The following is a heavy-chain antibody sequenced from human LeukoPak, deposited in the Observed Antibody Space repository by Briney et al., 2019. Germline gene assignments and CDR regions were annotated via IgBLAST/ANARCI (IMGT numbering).Heavy chain of an antibody. CDR1: GGTFSSYA. V-gene: IGHV1-69*13. CDR2: IIPIFGTA. D-gene: IGHD6-19*01. Sequence: SVKVSCKASGGTFSSYAISWVRQAPGQGLEWMGGIIPIFGTANYAQKFQGRVTITADESTSKACMELSSLRSEDTAVYYCARVIMSSGWKRPANYFDYWGQGTLVTVSS. CDR3: ARVIMSSGWKRPANYFDY. J-gene: IGHJ4*02.